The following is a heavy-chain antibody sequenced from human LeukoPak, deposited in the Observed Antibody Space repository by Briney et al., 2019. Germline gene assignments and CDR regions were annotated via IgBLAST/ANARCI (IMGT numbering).Heavy chain of an antibody. CDR1: GGTFSSYA. Sequence: WASVKVSCKASGGTFSSYAISWVRQAPGQGLEWMGWINTNTGNPTSAQGFTGRFVFSLDTSVSTAYLQISSLKAEDTAVYYCAISPVYYDTLTGYYKASPLDYWGQGTLVTVSS. V-gene: IGHV7-4-1*02. J-gene: IGHJ4*02. D-gene: IGHD3-9*01. CDR3: AISPVYYDTLTGYYKASPLDY. CDR2: INTNTGNP.